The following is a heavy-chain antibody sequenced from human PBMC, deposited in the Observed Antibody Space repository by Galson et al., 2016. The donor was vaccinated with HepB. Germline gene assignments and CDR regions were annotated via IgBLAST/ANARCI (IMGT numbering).Heavy chain of an antibody. Sequence: SLRLSCAASGFSVSNNYMSWVRQAPGKGLEWVSYISSSGNTIYYADSVKGRFTISRDNAKNSLYLQMNSLRAEGTAVYYCASYPGYFPGNWGQGTLVTVSS. CDR1: GFSVSNNY. CDR3: ASYPGYFPGN. J-gene: IGHJ4*02. V-gene: IGHV3-11*04. CDR2: ISSSGNTI. D-gene: IGHD3-9*01.